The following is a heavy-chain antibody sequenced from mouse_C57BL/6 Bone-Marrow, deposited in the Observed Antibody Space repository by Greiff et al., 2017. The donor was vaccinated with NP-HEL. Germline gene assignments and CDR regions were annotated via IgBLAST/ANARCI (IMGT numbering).Heavy chain of an antibody. V-gene: IGHV1-81*01. Sequence: QVQLQQPGAELVMPGASVKLSCKASGYTFTSYGISWVKQRTGQGLEWIGEIYPRSGNTYYNEKFKGKATLTADKSSSTAYMELRSLTSEDSAVYFCARGRFAWFAYWGQGTLVTVSA. J-gene: IGHJ3*01. D-gene: IGHD1-1*01. CDR1: GYTFTSYG. CDR3: ARGRFAWFAY. CDR2: IYPRSGNT.